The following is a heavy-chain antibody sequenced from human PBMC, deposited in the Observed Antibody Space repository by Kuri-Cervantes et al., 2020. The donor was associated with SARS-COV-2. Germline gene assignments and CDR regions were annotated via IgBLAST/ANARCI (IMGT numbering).Heavy chain of an antibody. CDR3: TRADY. CDR1: GFTFSNAW. CDR2: IRSKAYGGTT. V-gene: IGHV3-49*04. Sequence: GGSLRLSCAASGFTFSNAWMSWVRQAPGKGLEWVGFIRSKAYGGTTEYAASVKGRFTISRDDSKSIAYLQMNSLKTEDTAVYYCTRADYWGQGTLVTCYS. J-gene: IGHJ4*02.